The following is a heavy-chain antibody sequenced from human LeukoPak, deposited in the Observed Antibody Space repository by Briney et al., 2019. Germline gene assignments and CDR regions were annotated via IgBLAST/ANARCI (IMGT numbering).Heavy chain of an antibody. CDR2: ISSSSYI. J-gene: IGHJ4*02. CDR3: AREYYYGSGSYYYTFDY. CDR1: GFTFSSYS. V-gene: IGHV3-21*01. D-gene: IGHD3-10*01. Sequence: GGSLRLSCAASGFTFSSYSMNWVRQAPGKGLEWVSSISSSSYIYYADSVKGRFTISRDNAKNSLYLQMNSLRAEDTAVYYCAREYYYGSGSYYYTFDYWGQGTLVTVSS.